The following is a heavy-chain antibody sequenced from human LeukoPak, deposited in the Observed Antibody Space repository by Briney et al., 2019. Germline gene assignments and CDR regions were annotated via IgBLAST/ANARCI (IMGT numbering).Heavy chain of an antibody. CDR2: MNPNSGNT. V-gene: IGHV1-8*02. J-gene: IGHJ6*02. D-gene: IGHD1-26*01. CDR3: ARDGPKWSWYYYYGMDV. Sequence: ASVKVSCKASGYTFTGYYMHWVRQAPGQGLEWMGWMNPNSGNTGYAQKFQGRVTMTRNTSISTAYMELSSLRSEDTAVYYCARDGPKWSWYYYYGMDVWGQGTTVTVSS. CDR1: GYTFTGYY.